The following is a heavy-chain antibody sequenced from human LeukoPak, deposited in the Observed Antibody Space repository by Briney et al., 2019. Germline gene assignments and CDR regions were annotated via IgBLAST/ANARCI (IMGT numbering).Heavy chain of an antibody. CDR3: AKDPTYSGYGGLDV. D-gene: IGHD5-12*01. V-gene: IGHV3-30*02. J-gene: IGHJ6*04. CDR1: GFSFSTYG. CDR2: IRFDGSNI. Sequence: GGSLRLSCTASGFSFSTYGMHWVRQAPGKGLEWVTYIRFDGSNIYYAESVKGRFTISRDNSKNTLYLQMSSLRAEDTAVYYCAKDPTYSGYGGLDVWGKGTTVTVSS.